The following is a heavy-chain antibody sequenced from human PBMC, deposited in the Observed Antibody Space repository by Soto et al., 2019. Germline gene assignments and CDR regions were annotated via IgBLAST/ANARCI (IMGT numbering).Heavy chain of an antibody. CDR3: ARGYCAGGRCYQRYFDY. J-gene: IGHJ4*02. Sequence: EVHLLDSGGGLVQPGGSLRLSCAASGFTFSNYALSWVRQAPGKGLEWVSVISGTDDSTYYADSVRGRFTISRDNSKNTVYLQMNSLRAEDTALYFCARGYCAGGRCYQRYFDYWGQGTLVTVSS. V-gene: IGHV3-23*01. CDR2: ISGTDDST. D-gene: IGHD2-15*01. CDR1: GFTFSNYA.